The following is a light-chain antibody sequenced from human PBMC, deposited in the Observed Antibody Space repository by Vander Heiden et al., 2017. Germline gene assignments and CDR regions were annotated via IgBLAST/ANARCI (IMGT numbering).Light chain of an antibody. CDR3: QQYHSVPIT. J-gene: IGKJ5*01. CDR2: WAS. CDR1: QSVLHTTNIANY. Sequence: DIVLTHSPYSLAVSLGERATLDCMPSQSVLHTTNIANYLAWYQQKPGQAPKLLIYWASTRDCGVPDRFSGSGSGTHFSLTISSLQSEDVAVYYCQQYHSVPITFGQGTRLEIK. V-gene: IGKV4-1*01.